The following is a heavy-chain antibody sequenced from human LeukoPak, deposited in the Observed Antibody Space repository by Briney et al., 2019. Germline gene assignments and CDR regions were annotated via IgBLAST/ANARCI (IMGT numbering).Heavy chain of an antibody. J-gene: IGHJ5*02. D-gene: IGHD6-13*01. Sequence: SETLSLTCTVSGGSISSSSYYWGWIRQPPGKGLEWIGSIYYSGSTYYNPSLKSRVTISVDTSKNQFSLKLSSVTAADTAVYYCAPLPSSWYRGNWFDPWGQGTLVTVSS. CDR3: APLPSSWYRGNWFDP. V-gene: IGHV4-39*07. CDR2: IYYSGST. CDR1: GGSISSSSYY.